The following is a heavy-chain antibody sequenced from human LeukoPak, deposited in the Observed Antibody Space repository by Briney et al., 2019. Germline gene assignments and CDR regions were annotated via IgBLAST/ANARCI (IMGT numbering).Heavy chain of an antibody. J-gene: IGHJ4*02. CDR3: ARDPYYGSGSYGDY. V-gene: IGHV3-23*01. Sequence: GGSLRLSCAASGFTFSSYAMSWVRQAPGKGLEWVSAISGSGSTIYYADSVKGRFTISRDNAKNSLYLQMNSLRAEDTAVYYCARDPYYGSGSYGDYWGQGTLVTVSS. D-gene: IGHD3-10*01. CDR1: GFTFSSYA. CDR2: ISGSGSTI.